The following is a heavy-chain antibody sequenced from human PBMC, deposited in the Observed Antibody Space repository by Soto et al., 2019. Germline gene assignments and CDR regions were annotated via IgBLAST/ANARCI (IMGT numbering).Heavy chain of an antibody. CDR2: IYNSVNT. CDR3: ARGPSGDKVDY. CDR1: GDSISNGYYT. D-gene: IGHD3-10*01. J-gene: IGHJ4*02. V-gene: IGHV4-30-4*01. Sequence: QVQLQESGPGLVEPSQTLSLTCTVSGDSISNGYYTWSWIRQPPGKDLEWIGHIYNSVNTYSNPSLKSGVTTSADTSKNQFSMKRSSVTAADTAVYYCARGPSGDKVDYWGQGSMVTVYS.